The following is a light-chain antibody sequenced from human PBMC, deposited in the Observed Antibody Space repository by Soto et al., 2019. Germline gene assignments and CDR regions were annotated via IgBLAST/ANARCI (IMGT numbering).Light chain of an antibody. J-gene: IGLJ3*02. CDR1: SSDVGDYNY. CDR3: CSFAGSYTFWV. Sequence: QSALTQPRSVSGSPGQSVTISCTGTSSDVGDYNYVSWYQQYPGKAPKLVIYDVSKRPSGVPDRFSGSKSGNTASLTISGLQAEDEDDDYCCSFAGSYTFWVFGGGTKLTVL. CDR2: DVS. V-gene: IGLV2-11*01.